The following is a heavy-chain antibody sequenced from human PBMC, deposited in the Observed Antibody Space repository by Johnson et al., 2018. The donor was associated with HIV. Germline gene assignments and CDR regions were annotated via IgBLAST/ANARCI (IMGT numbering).Heavy chain of an antibody. CDR3: AKKRSVLAARLGDGFDI. J-gene: IGHJ3*02. CDR2: IYSGGDT. D-gene: IGHD6-6*01. CDR1: GFTVRSNY. V-gene: IGHV3-53*01. Sequence: VQLVESGGGLIQPGGSLRLSCEASGFTVRSNYISWVRQAPGKGLEWVSVIYSGGDTYYADSMRGRLTISRDNSKNTVYLQMNSLRAEDTAVYYCAKKRSVLAARLGDGFDIWGQGTMVTVSS.